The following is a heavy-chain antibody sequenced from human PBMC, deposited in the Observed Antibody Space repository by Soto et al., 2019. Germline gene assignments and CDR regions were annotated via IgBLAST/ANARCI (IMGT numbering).Heavy chain of an antibody. Sequence: PGGSLRLSCAASGFTFSSYAMSCVRQAPGKGLEWVSAISGSGGSTYYADSVKGRFTISRDNSKNTLYLQMNSLRAEDTAVYYCAKYYGDYLVVDYWGQGTLDTVSS. CDR3: AKYYGDYLVVDY. V-gene: IGHV3-23*01. CDR2: ISGSGGST. D-gene: IGHD4-17*01. J-gene: IGHJ4*02. CDR1: GFTFSSYA.